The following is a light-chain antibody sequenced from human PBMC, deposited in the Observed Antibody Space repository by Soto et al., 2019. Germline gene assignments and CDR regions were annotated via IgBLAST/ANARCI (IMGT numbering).Light chain of an antibody. V-gene: IGKV1-5*03. CDR2: KAS. CDR3: QQYNSSSPTWT. Sequence: DLQMTQSPSTLSASVGDRVTLTCRASQSISRWLAWYQQKPGKAPKLLIYKASSLESGVPSRFRGGGSGAEFTLTISSLQPDDIATYYCQQYNSSSPTWTFGQGTKVEIK. CDR1: QSISRW. J-gene: IGKJ1*01.